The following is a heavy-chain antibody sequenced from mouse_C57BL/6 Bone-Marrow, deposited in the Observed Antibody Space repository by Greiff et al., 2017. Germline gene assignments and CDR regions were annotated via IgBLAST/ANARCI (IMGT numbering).Heavy chain of an antibody. CDR1: GYTFTSYG. CDR3: ARGGYGNFYAMDY. V-gene: IGHV1-81*01. CDR2: IYPRSGNT. D-gene: IGHD2-1*01. J-gene: IGHJ4*01. Sequence: VQLQQSGAELARPGASVKLSCKASGYTFTSYGISWVKKRTGQGLEWIGEIYPRSGNTYYNEKFKGKATLTADKSSSTAYMELRSLTSEDSAVYFCARGGYGNFYAMDYWGQGTSVTVSS.